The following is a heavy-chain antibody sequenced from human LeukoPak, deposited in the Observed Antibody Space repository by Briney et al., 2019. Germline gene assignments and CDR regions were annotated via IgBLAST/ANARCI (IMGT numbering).Heavy chain of an antibody. CDR1: GGSISSSSYY. CDR3: ARDAGYCSSTSCYGTGWFDP. CDR2: IYYSGST. J-gene: IGHJ5*02. D-gene: IGHD2-2*01. V-gene: IGHV4-39*07. Sequence: SETLSLTCTVSGGSISSSSYYWGWIRQPPGKGLEWIGRIYYSGSTYYNPSLKSRVTISVGTYKNQFSLQLSSVPAADTAVYYCARDAGYCSSTSCYGTGWFDPWGQGTLVTVSS.